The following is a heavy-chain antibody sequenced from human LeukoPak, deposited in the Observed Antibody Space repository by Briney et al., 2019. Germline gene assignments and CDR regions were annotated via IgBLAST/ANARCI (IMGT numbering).Heavy chain of an antibody. D-gene: IGHD6-13*01. CDR3: ARDPIAAAGTRYFDY. CDR1: GYTLTELS. CDR2: FDPEDGET. J-gene: IGHJ4*02. Sequence: ASVKVSCKVSGYTLTELSMHWVRQAPGKGLEWMGGFDPEDGETIYAQKFQGRVTMTEDTSTDTAYMELSSLRSEDTAVYYCARDPIAAAGTRYFDYWGQGTLVTVSS. V-gene: IGHV1-24*01.